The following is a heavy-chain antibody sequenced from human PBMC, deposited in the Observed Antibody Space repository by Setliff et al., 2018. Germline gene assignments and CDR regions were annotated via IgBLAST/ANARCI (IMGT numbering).Heavy chain of an antibody. CDR3: ARASRFATIVWKGDYYMDV. CDR2: INTNTGNP. J-gene: IGHJ6*03. V-gene: IGHV7-4-1*02. D-gene: IGHD3-16*02. Sequence: GASVKVSCKASGYTFSSYAVNWVRQAPGQGLEWVGWINTNTGNPTYAQGFTGRFVFSLDTSVSTAYLQISSLKAEDTAVYYCARASRFATIVWKGDYYMDVWGKGTTVTVSS. CDR1: GYTFSSYA.